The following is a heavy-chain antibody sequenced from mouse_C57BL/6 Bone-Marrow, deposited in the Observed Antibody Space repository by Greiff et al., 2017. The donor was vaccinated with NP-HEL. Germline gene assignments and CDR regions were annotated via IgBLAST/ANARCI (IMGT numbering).Heavy chain of an antibody. D-gene: IGHD1-1*01. CDR3: ARHGDYFGSSYGYFDV. CDR2: FYPGSGSI. V-gene: IGHV1-62-2*01. CDR1: GYTFTEYT. Sequence: VQLQQSGAELVKPGASVKLSCKASGYTFTEYTIHWVKQRSGQGLEWIGWFYPGSGSIKYNEKFKDKATLTAAKSSRPVYMALRSLPSEDSAVSFCARHGDYFGSSYGYFDVWGTGTTVTVSS. J-gene: IGHJ1*03.